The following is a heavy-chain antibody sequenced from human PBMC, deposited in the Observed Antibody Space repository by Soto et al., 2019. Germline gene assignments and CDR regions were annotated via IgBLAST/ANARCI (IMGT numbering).Heavy chain of an antibody. CDR3: ARETHSSGYYYEEGDLDY. CDR2: INAGNGNT. D-gene: IGHD3-22*01. CDR1: GYTFTSYA. J-gene: IGHJ4*02. Sequence: VASVKVSCKASGYTFTSYAMHWVRQAPGQRLEWMGWINAGNGNTKYSQKFQGRVTITRDTSASTAYMELSSLRSEDTAVYYCARETHSSGYYYEEGDLDYWGQGTLVTVSS. V-gene: IGHV1-3*01.